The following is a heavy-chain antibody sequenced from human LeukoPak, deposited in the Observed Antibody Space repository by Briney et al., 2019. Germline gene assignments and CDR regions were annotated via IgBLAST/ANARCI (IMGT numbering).Heavy chain of an antibody. CDR3: ARISYYGSGSYYNVFTDAFDI. V-gene: IGHV1-2*02. Sequence: ASVKVSCKASGYTFSGFYIHWVRQAPGQGLEWMGWINPNSGVTNYAQKLQGRVTMTTDTSTSTAYMELRSLRSDDTAVYYCARISYYGSGSYYNVFTDAFDIWGQGTMVTVSS. D-gene: IGHD3-10*01. CDR1: GYTFSGFY. CDR2: INPNSGVT. J-gene: IGHJ3*02.